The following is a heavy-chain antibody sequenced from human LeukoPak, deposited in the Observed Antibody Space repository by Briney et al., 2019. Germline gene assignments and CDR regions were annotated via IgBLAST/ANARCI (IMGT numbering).Heavy chain of an antibody. CDR1: GGSISSSNW. Sequence: SGTLSLTCAVSGGSISSSNWWSWVRQPPGKGLEWIGEIYHSGSTNYNPSLKSRVTISVDKSKNQFSLKLSSVTAADTAVYYCARSGYSYGRYYYMDVWGKGTTVTISS. CDR2: IYHSGST. V-gene: IGHV4-4*02. D-gene: IGHD5-18*01. CDR3: ARSGYSYGRYYYMDV. J-gene: IGHJ6*03.